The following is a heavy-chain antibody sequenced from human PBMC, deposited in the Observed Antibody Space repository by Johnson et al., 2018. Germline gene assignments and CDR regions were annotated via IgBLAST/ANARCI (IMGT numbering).Heavy chain of an antibody. CDR1: GFTFSNAW. V-gene: IGHV3-15*07. D-gene: IGHD3-22*01. CDR2: IKSKTDGGTT. J-gene: IGHJ6*03. Sequence: VQLVESGGGLVKPGGSLRLSCAASGFTFSNAWMNWVRQAPGKGLEWVGRIKSKTDGGTTDYAAPVKGRLNISRDDSKNTLYLQMNSLKTEDTAVYYCTTSENYYDSSCYLYYYYYYYMDVWGKGTTVTVSS. CDR3: TTSENYYDSSCYLYYYYYYYMDV.